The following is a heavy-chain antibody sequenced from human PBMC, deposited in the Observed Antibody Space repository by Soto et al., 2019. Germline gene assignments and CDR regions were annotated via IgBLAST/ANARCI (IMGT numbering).Heavy chain of an antibody. D-gene: IGHD4-4*01. Sequence: ASVKVSCKASGYTFTSYGISWVRQAPGQGLEWMGWISAYNGNTNYAQKLQGRVTMTTDTSTSTAHMELRSLRSDDTAVYYCATGYSNYPDWFDPWGQGTLVTVSS. V-gene: IGHV1-18*01. CDR3: ATGYSNYPDWFDP. CDR2: ISAYNGNT. CDR1: GYTFTSYG. J-gene: IGHJ5*02.